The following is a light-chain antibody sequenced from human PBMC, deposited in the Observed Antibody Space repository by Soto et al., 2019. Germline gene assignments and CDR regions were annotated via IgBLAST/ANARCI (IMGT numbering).Light chain of an antibody. J-gene: IGKJ4*01. Sequence: DIQMTQSPSSLSASVGDRVTITCRASQRISTYLHWFQQKPGKAPKLLIYAASSLQSGVPSRFSGSGSGTDFTLPISSLQPEDFATYYCQQSYNTPLTFGGGTKVEIK. CDR2: AAS. V-gene: IGKV1-39*01. CDR1: QRISTY. CDR3: QQSYNTPLT.